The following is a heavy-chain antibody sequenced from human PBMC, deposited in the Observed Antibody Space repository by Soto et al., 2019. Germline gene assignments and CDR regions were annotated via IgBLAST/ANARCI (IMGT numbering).Heavy chain of an antibody. CDR3: ARTSTDGPLYYFDY. CDR1: GGSISSYY. Sequence: SETQSLTCTVSGGSISSYYWSWIRQPPGKGLEWIGYIYYSGSTNYNPSLKSRVTISVDTSKNQFSLKLSSVTAADTAVYYCARTSTDGPLYYFDYWGQGTLVTVSS. V-gene: IGHV4-59*01. J-gene: IGHJ4*02. CDR2: IYYSGST. D-gene: IGHD4-4*01.